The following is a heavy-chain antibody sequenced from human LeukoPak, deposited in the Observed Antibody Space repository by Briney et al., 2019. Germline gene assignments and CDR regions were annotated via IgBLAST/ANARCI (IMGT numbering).Heavy chain of an antibody. D-gene: IGHD2-2*01. CDR1: GFTFSDYY. J-gene: IGHJ6*03. CDR2: MTSSGTTI. CDR3: ARLEQYHRGHFYYYMDV. V-gene: IGHV3-11*01. Sequence: GGSLRLSCAASGFTFSDYYMTWIRQAPGKGLEWVSYMTSSGTTIYYANSVRGRLTISRDNAKKSLYLQMNSLRAEDTAVYYCARLEQYHRGHFYYYMDVWGKGTTVTVSS.